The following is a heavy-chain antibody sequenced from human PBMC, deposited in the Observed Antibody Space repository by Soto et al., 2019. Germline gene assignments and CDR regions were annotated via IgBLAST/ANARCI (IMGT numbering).Heavy chain of an antibody. D-gene: IGHD6-13*01. Sequence: QVQLVESGGGVVQPGRSLRLSCAASGFTFSSYAMHWVRQAPGKGLEWVAVISYDGSNKYYADSVKGRFTISRDNSKNTLYLQMNSLRAEDTAVYYCARALGEQQLVIFDYWGQGTLVTVSS. V-gene: IGHV3-30-3*01. J-gene: IGHJ4*02. CDR1: GFTFSSYA. CDR2: ISYDGSNK. CDR3: ARALGEQQLVIFDY.